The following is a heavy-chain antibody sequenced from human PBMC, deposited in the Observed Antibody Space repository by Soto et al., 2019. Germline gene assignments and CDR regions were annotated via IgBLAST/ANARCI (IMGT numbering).Heavy chain of an antibody. J-gene: IGHJ6*02. CDR3: ARTDRDFSGLDV. V-gene: IGHV3-13*05. Sequence: EVQLVESGGGLVQPGGSLRLSCEASGFTFRNYDMHWVRQGTGKGLEWVSGISAAGDPDYADSVEGRFTISRENAQNSFFLQMNSLSVGDTAVYYCARTDRDFSGLDVWGQGTTVIVSS. CDR1: GFTFRNYD. CDR2: ISAAGDP.